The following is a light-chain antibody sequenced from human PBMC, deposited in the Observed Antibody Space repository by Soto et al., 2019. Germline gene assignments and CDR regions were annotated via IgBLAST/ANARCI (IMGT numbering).Light chain of an antibody. CDR3: ASYTTISTYV. CDR1: SSDVGGYNY. J-gene: IGLJ1*01. CDR2: DVS. Sequence: QSVLTQPASVSGSPGQSIAISCTGTSSDVGGYNYVSWYQQNPGKAPKFIIYDVSNRPSGVSDRFSGSKSGNTASLTISGLQAEDEADYYCASYTTISTYVFGTGTRSPS. V-gene: IGLV2-14*01.